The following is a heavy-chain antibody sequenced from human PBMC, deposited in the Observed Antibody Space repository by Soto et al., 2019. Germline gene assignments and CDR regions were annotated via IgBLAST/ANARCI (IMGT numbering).Heavy chain of an antibody. Sequence: QVQLVQSGAEVKKPGASVKVSCKASGYTFTSYAMHWVRQAPGQRLEWMGWINAGNGNTKYSQKFQGRVTITRDTSASTAYMELSSLRSEDTAVYSCARDGYCSSTSCYTGWYYYGMDVWGQGTTVTVSS. CDR2: INAGNGNT. V-gene: IGHV1-3*01. J-gene: IGHJ6*02. CDR3: ARDGYCSSTSCYTGWYYYGMDV. CDR1: GYTFTSYA. D-gene: IGHD2-2*02.